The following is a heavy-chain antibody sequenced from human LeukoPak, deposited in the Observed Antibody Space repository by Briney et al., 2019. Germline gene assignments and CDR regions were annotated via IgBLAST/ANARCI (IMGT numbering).Heavy chain of an antibody. D-gene: IGHD4-17*01. V-gene: IGHV4-39*07. CDR1: GGSISSSSYY. CDR3: ARGRGIYGDYLSDT. Sequence: PSETLSLTCTVSGGSISSSSYYWGWLRQPPGKGLEWIVSIYYSGSTYYNPSLKSRVTISVDTSKNQFSLKLSSVTAADTAVYYCARGRGIYGDYLSDTWGQGTMVTVSS. J-gene: IGHJ3*01. CDR2: IYYSGST.